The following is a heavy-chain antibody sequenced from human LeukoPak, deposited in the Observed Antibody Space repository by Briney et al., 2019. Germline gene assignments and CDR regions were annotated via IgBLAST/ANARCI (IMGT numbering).Heavy chain of an antibody. D-gene: IGHD6-19*01. Sequence: GRSLRLSCAAAGFTFSTYGLHWVRQAPGKGLEWVALIWYDGSNKYYADSVKGRFSISRDNSKNTLYLQMNSLRAEDTAVYYCAREKQKYSSGWYCLDYWGQGTLVTVSS. V-gene: IGHV3-33*01. CDR1: GFTFSTYG. CDR3: AREKQKYSSGWYCLDY. J-gene: IGHJ4*02. CDR2: IWYDGSNK.